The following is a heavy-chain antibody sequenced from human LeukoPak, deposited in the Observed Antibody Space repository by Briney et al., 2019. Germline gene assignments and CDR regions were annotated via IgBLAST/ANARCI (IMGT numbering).Heavy chain of an antibody. CDR3: AASRYYDSSDVTSGDY. CDR2: IVVGSGNT. J-gene: IGHJ4*02. CDR1: GFTFTSSA. D-gene: IGHD3-22*01. V-gene: IGHV1-58*02. Sequence: ASVKVSCKVSGFTFTSSAMQWVRQARGQRLEWIGWIVVGSGNTNYAQKFQERVTITRDMSTSTAYMELSSLRSEDTAVYYCAASRYYDSSDVTSGDYWGQGTLVTVSS.